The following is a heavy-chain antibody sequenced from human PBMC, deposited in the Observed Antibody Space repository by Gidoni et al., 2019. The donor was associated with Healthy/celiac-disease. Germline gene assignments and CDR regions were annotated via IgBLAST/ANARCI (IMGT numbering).Heavy chain of an antibody. CDR2: INAGNGNT. V-gene: IGHV1-3*01. D-gene: IGHD6-13*01. CDR1: GYPFTSDA. J-gene: IGHJ4*02. Sequence: QVQLVQSGAEVTKPGASVKVSCKASGYPFTSDAMHWVRQAPGQRLEWMGWINAGNGNTKDSQKFQGRVTITRDTSASTADMELSSLRSEDTAVYYCARDSAAAGGFDYWGQGTLVTVSS. CDR3: ARDSAAAGGFDY.